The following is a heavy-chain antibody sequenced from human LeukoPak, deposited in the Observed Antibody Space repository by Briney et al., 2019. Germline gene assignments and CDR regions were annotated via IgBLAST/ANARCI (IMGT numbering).Heavy chain of an antibody. J-gene: IGHJ6*03. D-gene: IGHD2-15*01. CDR3: ARGYCSGGSCYSYYYYNYMDV. Sequence: PSETLSLTCTVFGGSISSSSYYWGWIRQPPGKGLEWIGIIYYRGSTYYNPSLKSRVTISVDTSKNQFSLKLSSVTAADTAVYYCARGYCSGGSCYSYYYYNYMDVWGKGTTVTVSS. V-gene: IGHV4-39*07. CDR2: IYYRGST. CDR1: GGSISSSSYY.